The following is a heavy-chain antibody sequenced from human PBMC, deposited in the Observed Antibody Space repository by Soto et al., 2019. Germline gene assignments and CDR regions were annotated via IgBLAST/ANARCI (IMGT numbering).Heavy chain of an antibody. D-gene: IGHD5-12*01. CDR3: ARDRGNYWYLDL. Sequence: EVQLLESGGDLVQPGGSLRLSCAASGFTFSSNAMSWVRQAPGKGLEWVSGINSDGSRTSYADSVKGRFTISRDNAKDTLYLQMNSLRAEDTAVYYCARDRGNYWYLDLWGRGTLVTVSS. CDR2: INSDGSRT. J-gene: IGHJ2*01. V-gene: IGHV3-74*01. CDR1: GFTFSSNA.